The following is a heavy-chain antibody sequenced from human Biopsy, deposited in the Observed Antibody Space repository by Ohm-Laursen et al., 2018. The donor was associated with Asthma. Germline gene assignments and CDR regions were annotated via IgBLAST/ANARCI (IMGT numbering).Heavy chain of an antibody. V-gene: IGHV1-8*01. D-gene: IGHD2/OR15-2a*01. CDR3: ARAFVESAAFDY. Sequence: ASVKVSCKASGYTFTSYDINWVRQATGQGLEWMGWMNPNSGNTGYAQKFQGRVTMTRDTSTSTVYMELSSLSSEDTAVYYCARAFVESAAFDYWGQGTLVTVSS. CDR2: MNPNSGNT. J-gene: IGHJ4*02. CDR1: GYTFTSYD.